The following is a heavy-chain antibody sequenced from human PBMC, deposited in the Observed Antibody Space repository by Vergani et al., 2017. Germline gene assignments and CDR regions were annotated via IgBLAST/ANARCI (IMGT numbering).Heavy chain of an antibody. CDR3: ARESRGDWRHDAFDI. V-gene: IGHV1-69*06. CDR2: IIPIFGTA. D-gene: IGHD2-21*01. CDR1: GYTFTGYY. Sequence: QVQLVQSGAEVKKPGASVKVSCKASGYTFTGYYMHWVRQAPGQGLEWMGGIIPIFGTANYAQKFQGRVTITADKSTSTAYMELSSLRSEDTAVYYCARESRGDWRHDAFDIWGQGTMATVSS. J-gene: IGHJ3*02.